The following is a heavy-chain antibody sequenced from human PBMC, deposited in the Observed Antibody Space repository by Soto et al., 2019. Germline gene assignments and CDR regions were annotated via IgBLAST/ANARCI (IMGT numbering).Heavy chain of an antibody. Sequence: GASVKVSCKASGYSFTNYDITWVRQAPGQGLEWMGRISAYNGNTNYVQKIQGRVTMTTDTSTSTAYMELRSLRSDDTAVYYCARPGLYDNSGYYYYYWGQGTLVTVSS. V-gene: IGHV1-18*01. CDR2: ISAYNGNT. CDR1: GYSFTNYD. J-gene: IGHJ4*02. D-gene: IGHD3-22*01. CDR3: ARPGLYDNSGYYYYY.